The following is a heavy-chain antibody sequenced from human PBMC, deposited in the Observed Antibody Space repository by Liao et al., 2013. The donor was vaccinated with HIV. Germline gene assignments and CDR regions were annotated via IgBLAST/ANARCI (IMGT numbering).Heavy chain of an antibody. V-gene: IGHV4-61*02. D-gene: IGHD3-3*01. J-gene: IGHJ4*02. Sequence: QVQLQESGPGLVKPSQTLSLTCTVSGGSINSGSYYWTWIRQPAGKGLEWIGRIYSSGSTNYNPSLKSRITMSLDTSKNQFSLRLTSLTAADTAVYYCARARLEIFGVVEGLFFDYWGQGILVTVSS. CDR1: GGSINSGSYY. CDR2: IYSSGST. CDR3: ARARLEIFGVVEGLFFDY.